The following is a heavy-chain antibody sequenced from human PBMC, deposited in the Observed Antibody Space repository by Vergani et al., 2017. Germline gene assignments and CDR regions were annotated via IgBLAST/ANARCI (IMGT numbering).Heavy chain of an antibody. J-gene: IGHJ4*02. CDR2: IDPSDSYT. Sequence: EVQLVQSGAEVKKPGESLRISCKGSGHSFTSYWISWARQMPGKGLEGMGRIDPSDSYTNYSPSVQGHVTISAEKSSSTAYRQWSSLKASDTAMYYCARQGGQLVHGGWGQGTLVTVSS. D-gene: IGHD6-6*01. V-gene: IGHV5-10-1*03. CDR1: GHSFTSYW. CDR3: ARQGGQLVHGG.